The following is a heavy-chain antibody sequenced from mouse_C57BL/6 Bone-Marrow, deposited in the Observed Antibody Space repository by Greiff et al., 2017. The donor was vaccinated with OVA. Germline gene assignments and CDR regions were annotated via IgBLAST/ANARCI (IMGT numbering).Heavy chain of an antibody. CDR2: IDPSDSYT. CDR3: ARLPITTVVATRDWYFDV. D-gene: IGHD1-1*01. CDR1: GYTFTSYW. J-gene: IGHJ1*03. V-gene: IGHV1-50*01. Sequence: QVHVKQSGAELVKPGASVKLSCKASGYTFTSYWMQWVKQRPGQGLEWIGEIDPSDSYTNYNQKFKGKATLTVDTSSSTAYMQLSSLTSEDSAVYYCARLPITTVVATRDWYFDVWGTGTTVTVSS.